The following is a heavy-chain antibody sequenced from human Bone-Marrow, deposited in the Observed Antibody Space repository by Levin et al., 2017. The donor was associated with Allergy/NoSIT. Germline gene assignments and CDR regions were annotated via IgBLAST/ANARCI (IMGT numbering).Heavy chain of an antibody. CDR2: IYYSGST. Sequence: SCTVSGGSISSGDYYWSWIRQPPGKGLEWIGYIYYSGSTYYNPSLKSRVTISVDTSKNQFSLKLSSVTAADTAVYYCARVDYYGSGSYYRSDYWGQGTLVTVSS. V-gene: IGHV4-30-4*01. CDR3: ARVDYYGSGSYYRSDY. J-gene: IGHJ4*02. CDR1: GGSISSGDYY. D-gene: IGHD3-10*01.